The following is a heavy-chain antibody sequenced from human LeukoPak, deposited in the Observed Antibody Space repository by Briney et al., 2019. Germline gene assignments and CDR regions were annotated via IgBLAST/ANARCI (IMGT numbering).Heavy chain of an antibody. CDR2: ISGRGGST. J-gene: IGHJ4*02. V-gene: IGHV3-23*01. CDR3: AKDSYYDYVWGSYRYTNQFDY. Sequence: GSLRLSCAASGFTFSSYAMSWVRQAPGKGLEWVSAISGRGGSTYYADSVKGRFTISRDNSKNTLYLQMNSLRAEDTAVYYCAKDSYYDYVWGSYRYTNQFDYWGQGTLVTVSS. D-gene: IGHD3-16*02. CDR1: GFTFSSYA.